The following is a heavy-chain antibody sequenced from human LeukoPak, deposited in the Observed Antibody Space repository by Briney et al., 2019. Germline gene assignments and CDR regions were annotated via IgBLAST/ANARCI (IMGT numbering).Heavy chain of an antibody. Sequence: GGSLRLSCAASGFTFSGYAMSWVGQAPGKGLEWVSTLSAAGGSTYYADSVKGRFTISRDNSKSTLYVEMNSLRADDTAVYYCAKLRTGTATNFDYWGQGTQVTVSS. D-gene: IGHD1-1*01. CDR1: GFTFSGYA. J-gene: IGHJ4*02. CDR2: LSAAGGST. CDR3: AKLRTGTATNFDY. V-gene: IGHV3-23*01.